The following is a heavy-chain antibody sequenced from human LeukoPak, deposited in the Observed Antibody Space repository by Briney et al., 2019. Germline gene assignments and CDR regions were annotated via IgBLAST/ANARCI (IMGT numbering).Heavy chain of an antibody. J-gene: IGHJ5*02. D-gene: IGHD6-6*01. V-gene: IGHV4-34*01. CDR2: INHSGST. CDR1: GGSFSGYY. Sequence: SETLSLTCADYGGSFSGYYWSRIRQPPGKGLEWIGEINHSGSTNYNPSLKSRVTISVDTTKNQFSLKLSSVTAADTAVYYCARGRIEQLALDPWGQGTLVTVSS. CDR3: ARGRIEQLALDP.